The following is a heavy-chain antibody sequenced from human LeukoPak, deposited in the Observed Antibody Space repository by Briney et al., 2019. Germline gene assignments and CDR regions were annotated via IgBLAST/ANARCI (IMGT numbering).Heavy chain of an antibody. J-gene: IGHJ5*02. Sequence: GGSLRLSCSASGFTFNSYAMHWVRQAPGKGLEYVSAISSNGGSTYYADSVKGRFTISRDNSKNTLYLQMSSLRAEDTAVYYCVKEGQYSSGWYFYGWFDPWGQGTLVTVSS. V-gene: IGHV3-64D*06. CDR3: VKEGQYSSGWYFYGWFDP. D-gene: IGHD6-19*01. CDR1: GFTFNSYA. CDR2: ISSNGGST.